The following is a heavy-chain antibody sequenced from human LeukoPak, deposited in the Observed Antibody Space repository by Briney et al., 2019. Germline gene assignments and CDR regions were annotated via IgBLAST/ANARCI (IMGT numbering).Heavy chain of an antibody. CDR2: IYYSGST. CDR1: GGSISNSSYY. D-gene: IGHD2-15*01. J-gene: IGHJ5*02. Sequence: PSETLSLTCTVSGGSISNSSYYWGWIRQPPGKGLEWLGRIYYSGSTYYNPSLKSRVTISVDTSKNQFSLKLSSVPAADTAVYYCARHVTSDCSGGSCYSGSWFDPWGQGTLVTVSS. CDR3: ARHVTSDCSGGSCYSGSWFDP. V-gene: IGHV4-39*01.